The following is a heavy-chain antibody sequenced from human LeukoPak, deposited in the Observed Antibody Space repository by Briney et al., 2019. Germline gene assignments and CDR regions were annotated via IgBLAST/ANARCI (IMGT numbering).Heavy chain of an antibody. V-gene: IGHV4-34*01. CDR1: GGSFSGYY. Sequence: SETLSLTCAVYGGSFSGYYWTWIRQPPGNGLEWIGQINHSGRTNYNPSLKSRVTISMDTSKNQFSLNLSSVTAADTAVYYCARGSPSTYDYWGQGTLVTVSS. CDR3: ARGSPSTYDY. J-gene: IGHJ4*02. CDR2: INHSGRT.